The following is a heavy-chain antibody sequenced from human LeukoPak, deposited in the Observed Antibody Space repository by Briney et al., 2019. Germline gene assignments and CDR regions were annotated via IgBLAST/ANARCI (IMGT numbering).Heavy chain of an antibody. CDR1: GFTAISNY. CDR2: IYSGGST. D-gene: IGHD6-19*01. Sequence: PGGSLRLSCSASGFTAISNYMSWVRQAPGKGLEWVSVIYSGGSTYYADSVKGRFTISRDNSKNTLYLQMNGLRAEDTAVYYCARGTPSGYWGQGTLVTVSS. CDR3: ARGTPSGY. V-gene: IGHV3-53*01. J-gene: IGHJ4*02.